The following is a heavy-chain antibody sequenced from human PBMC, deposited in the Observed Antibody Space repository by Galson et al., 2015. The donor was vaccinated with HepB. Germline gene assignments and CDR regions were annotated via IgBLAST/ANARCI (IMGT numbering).Heavy chain of an antibody. Sequence: TLSLTCAVSGGSISSGGYSWNWIRQPPGKGLEWIGYIYYSGSTYYNLSLKSRVTISVDGSKNQFSLKLRSVIAADTAVYYCARGGWVPPFDYWGQGTLVTVSS. CDR2: IYYSGST. CDR1: GGSISSGGYS. D-gene: IGHD6-19*01. J-gene: IGHJ4*02. CDR3: ARGGWVPPFDY. V-gene: IGHV4-30-2*01.